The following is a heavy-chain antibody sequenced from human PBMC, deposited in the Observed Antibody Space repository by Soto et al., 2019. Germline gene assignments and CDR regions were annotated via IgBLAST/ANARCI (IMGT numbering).Heavy chain of an antibody. CDR3: ARAGDSSSDPYYFDY. Sequence: SETLSLTYTVSGGSISSGGYYWSWIRQHPGKGLEWIGYIYYSGSTYYNPSLKSRVTISVDTSKNQFSLKLSSVTAADTAVYYCARAGDSSSDPYYFDYWGQGTLVTVSS. V-gene: IGHV4-31*03. D-gene: IGHD6-13*01. J-gene: IGHJ4*02. CDR2: IYYSGST. CDR1: GGSISSGGYY.